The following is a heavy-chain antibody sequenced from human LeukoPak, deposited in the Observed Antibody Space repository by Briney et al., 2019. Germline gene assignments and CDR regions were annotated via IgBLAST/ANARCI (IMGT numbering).Heavy chain of an antibody. CDR1: GFTFSSYG. CDR3: ARAAYDSTGYLTL. V-gene: IGHV3-33*01. J-gene: IGHJ4*02. D-gene: IGHD3-22*01. CDR2: IWYDGTNK. Sequence: GGSLRLSCAAPGFTFSSYGMHWVRQAPGKGLEWVAVIWYDGTNKYYADSVKGRFTISRDSSKNTLYLQMNNLRAEDTAIYYCARAAYDSTGYLTLWGQGTLVTVSS.